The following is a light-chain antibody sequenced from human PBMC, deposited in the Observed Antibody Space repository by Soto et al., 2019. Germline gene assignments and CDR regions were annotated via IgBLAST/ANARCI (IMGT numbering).Light chain of an antibody. CDR1: QSLNRDY. CDR3: AHYGSSVWT. J-gene: IGKJ1*01. Sequence: EIVLTQSPGTLSLSPGERATLSCRATQSLNRDYVAWYQQKPGQAPRLLIYGTSSRSAGSPDRISGSGSGTDFTLTISRLEPEDFAVYYCAHYGSSVWTFSQGTKVEIK. CDR2: GTS. V-gene: IGKV3-20*01.